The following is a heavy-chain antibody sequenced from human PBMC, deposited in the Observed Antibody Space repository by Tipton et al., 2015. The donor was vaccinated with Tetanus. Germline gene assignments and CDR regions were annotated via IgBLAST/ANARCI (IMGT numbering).Heavy chain of an antibody. J-gene: IGHJ4*02. Sequence: SLRLSCAASGLAFSSYWMHWVRQAPGKGLVWVSRINSDGSSTSYADSVKGRFTISRDNAKNTLYLQMNSLRAEDTAVYYCARDSSMAVADPILWYWGQRTLVTVSS. D-gene: IGHD6-19*01. CDR3: ARDSSMAVADPILWY. V-gene: IGHV3-74*01. CDR1: GLAFSSYW. CDR2: INSDGSST.